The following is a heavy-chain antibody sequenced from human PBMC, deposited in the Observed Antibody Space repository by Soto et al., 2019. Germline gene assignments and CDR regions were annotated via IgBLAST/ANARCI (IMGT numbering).Heavy chain of an antibody. V-gene: IGHV3-20*04. D-gene: IGHD3-22*01. CDR1: GFTFDDYG. Sequence: EVQLVESGGGVVRPGGSLRLSCAASGFTFDDYGMSWVRQAPGKGLEWVSGINWNGGSTGYADSVKGRFTISRDNAKNYMYLQMNSLRAEDTALYYCARDDSAYDSSGYYLGYFDYWGQGTLVTVSS. CDR2: INWNGGST. J-gene: IGHJ4*02. CDR3: ARDDSAYDSSGYYLGYFDY.